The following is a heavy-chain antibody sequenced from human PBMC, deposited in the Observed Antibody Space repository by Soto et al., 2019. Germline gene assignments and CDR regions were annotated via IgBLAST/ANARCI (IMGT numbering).Heavy chain of an antibody. V-gene: IGHV4-59*08. Sequence: SETLSLTCTVSGGSISSFYWSWIRQPPGKGLEWIGSIYYSGSTTYNSSLRSRVTISIDTSSNQFFLELTSVTASDTAVYYRARQSDSSYDYWGQGTLVTVSS. CDR1: GGSISSFY. J-gene: IGHJ4*02. D-gene: IGHD2-2*01. CDR2: IYYSGST. CDR3: ARQSDSSYDY.